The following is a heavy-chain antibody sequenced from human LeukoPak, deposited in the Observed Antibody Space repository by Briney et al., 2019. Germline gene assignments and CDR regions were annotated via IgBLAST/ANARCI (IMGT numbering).Heavy chain of an antibody. CDR3: AKAYASVGANYFDY. V-gene: IGHV3-23*01. J-gene: IGHJ4*02. CDR2: IGDTT. Sequence: GGSLRLSCAASGFTFSTYAMSWVRQAPGKGLEWVSAIGDTTYYADSVKGRFTISRDNSKNTLYLQMNNLRAEDAVIYYCAKAYASVGANYFDYWGQGTLVTVSS. CDR1: GFTFSTYA. D-gene: IGHD1-26*01.